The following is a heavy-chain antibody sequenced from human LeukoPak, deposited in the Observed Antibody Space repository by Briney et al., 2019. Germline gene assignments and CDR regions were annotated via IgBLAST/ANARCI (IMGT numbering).Heavy chain of an antibody. CDR2: ISSSSYI. J-gene: IGHJ6*02. CDR1: GFTFSSYS. D-gene: IGHD6-19*01. Sequence: GGSLRLSCAASGFTFSSYSMNWVRQAPGKGLEWVPSISSSSYIYYADSVEGRFTISRDNAKNSLYLQMNSLRAEDTAVYYCASAPLGWNYGMDVWGQGTTVTVSS. CDR3: ASAPLGWNYGMDV. V-gene: IGHV3-21*01.